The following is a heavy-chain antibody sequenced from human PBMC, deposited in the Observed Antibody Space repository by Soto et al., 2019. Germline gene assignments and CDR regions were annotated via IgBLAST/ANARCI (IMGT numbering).Heavy chain of an antibody. Sequence: QVQLQESGPGLVKPSETLSLTCTVSGGSISSYYWSWIRQPPGKGLAWIGYIYYSGSTNYNPSLKSRVTIAVDTAKNQSSLKLSSVTAADTAVYYCARADDLWSGYYDYWGQGTLVTVSS. J-gene: IGHJ4*02. CDR3: ARADDLWSGYYDY. CDR2: IYYSGST. CDR1: GGSISSYY. D-gene: IGHD3-3*01. V-gene: IGHV4-59*01.